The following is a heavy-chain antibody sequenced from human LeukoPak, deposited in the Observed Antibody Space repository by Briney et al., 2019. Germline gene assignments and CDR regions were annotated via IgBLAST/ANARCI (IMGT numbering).Heavy chain of an antibody. CDR2: IDPSDSYT. J-gene: IGHJ6*02. CDR3: ATPSSRSPRGYYYYGMGV. V-gene: IGHV5-10-1*01. CDR1: GYSFTSYW. D-gene: IGHD3-10*01. Sequence: GGSLRLSCKGSGYSFTSYWISWVRQLPGKGLEWMGRIDPSDSYTKYSPSFQGHVTISVDKSISTAYLQWSSLKASDTAMYYCATPSSRSPRGYYYYGMGVWGQGTTVTVSS.